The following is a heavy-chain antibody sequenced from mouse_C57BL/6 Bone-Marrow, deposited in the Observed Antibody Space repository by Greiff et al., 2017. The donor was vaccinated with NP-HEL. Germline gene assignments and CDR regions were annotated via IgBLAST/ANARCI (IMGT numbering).Heavy chain of an antibody. Sequence: EVKLMESEGGLVQPGSSMKLSCTASGFTFSDYYMAWVRQVPEKGLEWVANINYDGSSTYYLDSLKSRFIISRDNAKNILYLQMSSLKSEDTATYYCARDHYGSSYFWYFDVWGTGTTVTVSS. CDR2: INYDGSST. CDR3: ARDHYGSSYFWYFDV. D-gene: IGHD1-1*01. J-gene: IGHJ1*03. CDR1: GFTFSDYY. V-gene: IGHV5-16*01.